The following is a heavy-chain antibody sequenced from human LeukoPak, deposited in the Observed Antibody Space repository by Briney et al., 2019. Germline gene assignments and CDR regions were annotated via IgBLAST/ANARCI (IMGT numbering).Heavy chain of an antibody. Sequence: SETLSLTCAVYGGSFSGYYWSWIRQPPGKGLEWIGEINHSGSTNCNPSLKSRVTISVDTSKNQFSLKLSSVTAADTAVYYCARVRYYGSGSYRGWFDPWGQGTLVTVSS. CDR2: INHSGST. V-gene: IGHV4-34*01. CDR1: GGSFSGYY. J-gene: IGHJ5*02. D-gene: IGHD3-10*01. CDR3: ARVRYYGSGSYRGWFDP.